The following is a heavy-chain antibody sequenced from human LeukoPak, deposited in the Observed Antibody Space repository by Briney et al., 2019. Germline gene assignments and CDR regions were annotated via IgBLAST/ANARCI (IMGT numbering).Heavy chain of an antibody. V-gene: IGHV1-24*01. Sequence: ASVKVSCKVSGYTLTELSMHWVRQAPGKGLEWMGGFDPEDGETIYAQKFQGRVTMTEDTSTDTAYMELSSLRSEDTAVYYCATLTMVRGAQGYYYYYMDVWGKGTTVTISS. CDR2: FDPEDGET. CDR1: GYTLTELS. J-gene: IGHJ6*03. D-gene: IGHD3-10*01. CDR3: ATLTMVRGAQGYYYYYMDV.